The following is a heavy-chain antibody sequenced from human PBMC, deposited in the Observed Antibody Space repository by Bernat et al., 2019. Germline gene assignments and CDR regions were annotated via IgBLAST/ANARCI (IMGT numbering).Heavy chain of an antibody. CDR1: GFTVSSNY. J-gene: IGHJ4*02. V-gene: IGHV3-66*01. CDR2: IYSGGST. Sequence: EVQLVESVGGLVQPGGSLRLSCAASGFTVSSNYMSWVRQAPGKGLEWVSVIYSGGSTYYADSVKGRFTISRDNSKNTLYLQMNSLRAEDTAVYYCARAGKPPDYYDSSGYSDYWGQGTLVTVSS. CDR3: ARAGKPPDYYDSSGYSDY. D-gene: IGHD3-22*01.